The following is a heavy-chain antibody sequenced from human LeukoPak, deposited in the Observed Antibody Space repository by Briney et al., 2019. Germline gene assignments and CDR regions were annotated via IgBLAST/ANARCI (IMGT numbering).Heavy chain of an antibody. Sequence: SETLSLTCTVSGGSISSSSYYWGWIRQPPGKGLEWIGSIYYSGSTYYNPSLKSRVTISVDTSKNQFSLKLSSVTAADTAVYYCARDSSPHYYGSGSSNYYYYGMDVWGQGTTVTVSS. CDR2: IYYSGST. CDR3: ARDSSPHYYGSGSSNYYYYGMDV. V-gene: IGHV4-39*07. J-gene: IGHJ6*02. D-gene: IGHD3-10*01. CDR1: GGSISSSSYY.